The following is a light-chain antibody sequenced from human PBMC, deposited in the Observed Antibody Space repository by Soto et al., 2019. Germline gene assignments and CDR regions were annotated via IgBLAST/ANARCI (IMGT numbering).Light chain of an antibody. CDR2: RDV. CDR3: QVWDGSTAAWV. Sequence: SYELTQPLSVSVALGQTARITCGGNNIGSKNVHWYQHKPGQAPVLVIYRDVNRPSGIPERFSGSNSGNTATLTISRAQAGDEADYYCQVWDGSTAAWVFGGGTKLTVL. J-gene: IGLJ3*02. CDR1: NIGSKN. V-gene: IGLV3-9*01.